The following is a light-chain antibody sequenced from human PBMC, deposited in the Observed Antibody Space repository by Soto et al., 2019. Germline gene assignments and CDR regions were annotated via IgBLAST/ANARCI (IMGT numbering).Light chain of an antibody. CDR2: GAS. CDR3: QQYGISPRT. CDR1: QSVSSSY. J-gene: IGKJ1*01. V-gene: IGKV3-20*01. Sequence: EIVLTQSPVPLSLSPGERATLSCRASQSVSSSYLAWYQQKPGQAPRRLIFGASIRATGIPDRFSGSGSGTDFTLTISRLEPEDFAVYYCQQYGISPRTFGQGTKVDIK.